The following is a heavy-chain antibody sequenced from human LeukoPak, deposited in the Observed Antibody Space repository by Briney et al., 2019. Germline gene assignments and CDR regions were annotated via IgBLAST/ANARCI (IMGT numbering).Heavy chain of an antibody. CDR3: AKGRSSGGSCVNY. D-gene: IGHD2-15*01. CDR2: ISGSGDST. Sequence: GGSLRLSCAASGFTFSNYAMNWVCQAPGKGLEWVSVISGSGDSTYYADSVKGRFTISRDNSKNTLYLQMSSLRAEDTAVYYCAKGRSSGGSCVNYWGQGTLLTVSS. V-gene: IGHV3-23*01. J-gene: IGHJ4*02. CDR1: GFTFSNYA.